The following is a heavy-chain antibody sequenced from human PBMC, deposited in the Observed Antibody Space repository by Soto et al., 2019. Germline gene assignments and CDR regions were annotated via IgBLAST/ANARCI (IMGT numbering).Heavy chain of an antibody. J-gene: IGHJ6*02. V-gene: IGHV4-39*01. CDR3: ARHGAAVLYYYGMDV. CDR1: VGSISTSTYY. CDR2: IYYSGTT. Sequence: SETLSLTCTVSVGSISTSTYYWGWIRQPPGKGLEWIGTIYYSGTTYYNPSLKSRVTISVDTSQNHFSLKLGSVTAADTAVYYCARHGAAVLYYYGMDVWGQGTTVTVSS. D-gene: IGHD6-13*01.